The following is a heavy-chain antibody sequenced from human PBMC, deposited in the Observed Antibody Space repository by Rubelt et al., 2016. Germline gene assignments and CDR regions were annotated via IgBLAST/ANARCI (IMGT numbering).Heavy chain of an antibody. D-gene: IGHD3-10*01. CDR3: AHSFTMVRGGITTPYFDY. CDR1: GFSLSTSGVG. Sequence: QITLKESGPTLVKPTQTLTLTCTFSGFSLSTSGVGVGWIRQPPGKALEWLALIYWDDDKRYSPSLKSRLTITKDTSKNQVVLTMTNMDPVETATYYFAHSFTMVRGGITTPYFDYWGQGTLVTVSS. V-gene: IGHV2-5*02. CDR2: IYWDDDK. J-gene: IGHJ4*02.